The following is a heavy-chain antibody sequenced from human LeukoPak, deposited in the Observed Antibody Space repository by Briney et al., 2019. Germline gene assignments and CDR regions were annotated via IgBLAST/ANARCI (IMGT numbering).Heavy chain of an antibody. V-gene: IGHV3-21*01. CDR3: ARVGDFWSGYHDKYYYYYGMDV. J-gene: IGHJ6*04. CDR2: ICSSSSYI. D-gene: IGHD3-3*01. Sequence: GESLRLSCAASGFTFSSYNMNWLRQSPGKGLEWVASICSSSSYIYYAASVKGRFTISRDNDKNSLYLQMNSLRAEDTAVYYCARVGDFWSGYHDKYYYYYGMDVWGEGTTVTVSS. CDR1: GFTFSSYN.